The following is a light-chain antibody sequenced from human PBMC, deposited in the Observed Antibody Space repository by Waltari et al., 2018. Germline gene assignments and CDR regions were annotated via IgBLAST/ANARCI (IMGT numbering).Light chain of an antibody. CDR3: CSYAGSYFYV. J-gene: IGLJ1*01. CDR2: DVS. V-gene: IGLV2-11*01. Sequence: QSALTQPRSVSGSPGQSVTISCTGTSSDVGGYTYVPWYQQHPGKAPKLMIYDVSKRPSGVPDRFSGSKSGNTASLTISGLQAEDEADYYCCSYAGSYFYVFGTGTKVTVL. CDR1: SSDVGGYTY.